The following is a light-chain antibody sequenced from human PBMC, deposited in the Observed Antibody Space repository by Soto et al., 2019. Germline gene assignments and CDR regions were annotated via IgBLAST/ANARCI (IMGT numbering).Light chain of an antibody. CDR3: QSYDSSLSAV. Sequence: QSVLTQPPSVSGAPGQRVTISCTGSSSNIGAGYDVHWYQQLPGTAPKLLIYGNSNRPSGVPDRFSGSKSGTSASLAITGLQAEEDADYYCQSYDSSLSAVFGGGTKVTVL. CDR2: GNS. V-gene: IGLV1-40*01. J-gene: IGLJ2*01. CDR1: SSNIGAGYD.